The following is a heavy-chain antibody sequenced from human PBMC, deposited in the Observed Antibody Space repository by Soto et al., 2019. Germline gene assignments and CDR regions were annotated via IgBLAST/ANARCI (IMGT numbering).Heavy chain of an antibody. CDR2: IYHIGIT. CDR1: GGSIISGGYS. J-gene: IGHJ4*02. D-gene: IGHD2-2*01. Sequence: PSATLCLTSAVSGGSIISGGYSWGWIRQPPGKGLEWIVYIYHIGITYYNPSLKSRVTISVDTPKNQFSLKLGSVTAADTAVYYCARSHAPYCNSTNCYAGPAVTWGQGTLVTVSS. V-gene: IGHV4-30-2*02. CDR3: ARSHAPYCNSTNCYAGPAVT.